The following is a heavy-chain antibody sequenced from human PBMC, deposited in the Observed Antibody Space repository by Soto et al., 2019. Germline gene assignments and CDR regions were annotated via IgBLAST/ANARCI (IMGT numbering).Heavy chain of an antibody. V-gene: IGHV4-39*01. J-gene: IGHJ4*02. CDR3: ARGPRGYSGYDPVRFFDY. Sequence: PSETLSLTCTVSGGSISSSSYYLGWIRQPPGKGLEWIGSIYYSGSTYCNPSLKSRVTISVDTSKNQFSLKLSAVTAADTAVYYCARGPRGYSGYDPVRFFDYGGQGTLVTVSS. CDR2: IYYSGST. CDR1: GGSISSSSYY. D-gene: IGHD5-12*01.